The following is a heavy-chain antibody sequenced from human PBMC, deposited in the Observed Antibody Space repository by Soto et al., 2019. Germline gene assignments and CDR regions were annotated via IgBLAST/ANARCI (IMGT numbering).Heavy chain of an antibody. D-gene: IGHD4-17*01. J-gene: IGHJ3*02. Sequence: GGSLRLSCAASGFTFSSYSMNWVRQAPGKGLEWVSSISSSSSYIYYADSVKGRFTISRDNAKNSLYLQMNSLRAEDTAVYYCARDRDYGDYGDAFDIWGQGTMVTVSS. V-gene: IGHV3-21*01. CDR3: ARDRDYGDYGDAFDI. CDR1: GFTFSSYS. CDR2: ISSSSSYI.